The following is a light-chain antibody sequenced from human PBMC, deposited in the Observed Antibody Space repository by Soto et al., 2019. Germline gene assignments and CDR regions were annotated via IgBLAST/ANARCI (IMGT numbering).Light chain of an antibody. J-gene: IGKJ1*01. CDR1: QSVSSSY. Sequence: EIVLTQSPGTLSLAPGERATRSYRASQSVSSSYLAWYQQKPGQAPRLLSYGASSRATGIPDRFSGSGSGTDFTLTISRLEPEDFAVYYCQQYGSSPRTFGQGTKVDIK. CDR3: QQYGSSPRT. CDR2: GAS. V-gene: IGKV3-20*01.